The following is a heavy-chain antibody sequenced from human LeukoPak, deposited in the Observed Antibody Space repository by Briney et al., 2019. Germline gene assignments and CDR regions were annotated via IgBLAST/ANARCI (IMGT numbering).Heavy chain of an antibody. CDR2: IYPGDSDT. V-gene: IGHV5-51*01. CDR3: ARHGGREWELLRFDY. CDR1: GYSFTSYW. Sequence: GESLKISCKGSGYSFTSYWIGWVRQMPGKGLECMGIIYPGDSDTRYSPSFQGQVTISADKSISTAYLQWSSLEAADTAMYYCARHGGREWELLRFDYWGQGTLVTVSS. D-gene: IGHD1-26*01. J-gene: IGHJ4*02.